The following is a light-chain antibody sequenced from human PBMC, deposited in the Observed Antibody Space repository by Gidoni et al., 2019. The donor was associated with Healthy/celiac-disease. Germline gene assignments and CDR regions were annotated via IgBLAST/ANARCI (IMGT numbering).Light chain of an antibody. V-gene: IGLV1-40*01. J-gene: IGLJ1*01. CDR3: QSYDSSLSGSRV. CDR2: GNS. Sequence: QSVLTQPPSVTGAPEQRGPISCTGSSSNIGAGYDVHWYQQLPGTAPKLLIYGNSNRPSGVPDRISGSKSGTSASLAITGLQAEDEADYYCQSYDSSLSGSRVFGTGTKVTVL. CDR1: SSNIGAGYD.